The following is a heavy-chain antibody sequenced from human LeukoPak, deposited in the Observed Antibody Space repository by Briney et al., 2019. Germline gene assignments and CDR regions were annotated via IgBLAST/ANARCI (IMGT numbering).Heavy chain of an antibody. V-gene: IGHV3-30-3*01. D-gene: IGHD5-24*01. CDR1: GFTFSSYA. J-gene: IGHJ4*02. CDR2: ISYDGSNK. CDR3: ARGEYGNVEMPY. Sequence: GRSLRLSCAASGFTFSSYAMHWVRQAPGKGLEWVAVISYDGSNKYYADSVKGRFTISRDNSKNTLYLQMNSLRAEDTAVYYCARGEYGNVEMPYWGQGTLVTVSS.